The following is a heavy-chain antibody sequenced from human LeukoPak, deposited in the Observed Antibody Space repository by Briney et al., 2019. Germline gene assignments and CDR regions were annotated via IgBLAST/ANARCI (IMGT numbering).Heavy chain of an antibody. CDR3: AKPPGTAEDAFDI. J-gene: IGHJ3*02. CDR2: IRYDGSNK. D-gene: IGHD3-10*01. V-gene: IGHV3-30*02. Sequence: GSLRLSCAASGFTFSSYAMHWVRQAPGKGLEWVAFIRYDGSNKYYADSVKGRFTISRDNSKNTLYLQMNSLRAEDTAVYYCAKPPGTAEDAFDIWGQGTMVTVSS. CDR1: GFTFSSYA.